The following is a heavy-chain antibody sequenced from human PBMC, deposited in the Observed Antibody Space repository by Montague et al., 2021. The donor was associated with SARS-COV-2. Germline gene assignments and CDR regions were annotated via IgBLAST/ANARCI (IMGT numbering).Heavy chain of an antibody. J-gene: IGHJ6*02. CDR1: GGSISSYY. CDR3: ARGNVWFGELLRYYYYYGMDV. CDR2: IYYSGST. Sequence: SETLSLTCTVSGGSISSYYWSWIRQPPGKGLEWIGYIYYSGSTNYNPSLKSRVTISVDTSKNQFSLKLSPVTAADTAVYHCARGNVWFGELLRYYYYYGMDVWGQGTTVTVSS. D-gene: IGHD3-10*01. V-gene: IGHV4-59*01.